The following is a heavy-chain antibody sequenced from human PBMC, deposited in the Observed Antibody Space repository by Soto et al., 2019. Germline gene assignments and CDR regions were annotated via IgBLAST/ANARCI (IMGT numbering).Heavy chain of an antibody. Sequence: EVHLLESGGALVQPGGSLTLSCAASGFSFSDYAMSWVRQAPGKGLEWVSSISRTGDSAYYADSVKGRFAISRDRSKKRLSLQIDSLRVEDTDLYYCAKGPDGSGYYHNWFDSWGQGILIAVSS. D-gene: IGHD3-22*01. CDR2: ISRTGDSA. V-gene: IGHV3-23*01. CDR1: GFSFSDYA. J-gene: IGHJ5*01. CDR3: AKGPDGSGYYHNWFDS.